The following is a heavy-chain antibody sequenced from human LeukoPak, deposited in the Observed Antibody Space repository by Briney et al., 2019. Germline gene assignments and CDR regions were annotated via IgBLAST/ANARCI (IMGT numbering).Heavy chain of an antibody. CDR3: ARGSCSSRSCYKRVNGLDV. CDR1: VFTFSNYD. D-gene: IGHD2-2*01. J-gene: IGHJ6*02. CDR2: FHTAGDT. Sequence: GGSLRLSCAASVFTFSNYDMHWVRQATGKGLEWVSAFHTAGDTHYSGSVKGRFATSRENAKNSFYLQMNNLRAGDTAVYYCARGSCSSRSCYKRVNGLDVWGQGTPVTVSS. V-gene: IGHV3-13*01.